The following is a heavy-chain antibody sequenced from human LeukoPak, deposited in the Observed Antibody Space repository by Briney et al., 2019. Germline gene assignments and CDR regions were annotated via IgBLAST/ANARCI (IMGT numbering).Heavy chain of an antibody. Sequence: SETLSLTCTVSGGSISSYYWSWIRQPAGKGLEWIGRIYTSGSTNYNPSLKSRVTMSVDTPKNQFSLKLSSVTAADTAVYYCAWVDYVWGSYRDPADYWGQGTLVTVSS. D-gene: IGHD3-16*02. J-gene: IGHJ4*02. V-gene: IGHV4-4*07. CDR1: GGSISSYY. CDR3: AWVDYVWGSYRDPADY. CDR2: IYTSGST.